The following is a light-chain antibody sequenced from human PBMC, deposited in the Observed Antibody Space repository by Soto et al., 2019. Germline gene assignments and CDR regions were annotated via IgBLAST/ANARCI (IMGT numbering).Light chain of an antibody. CDR2: DVS. CDR1: SSSKW. Sequence: DIQMTQSPATLASSVGDTVTLTCRSSSKWLARYQKKPGKAPNLLIYDVSNLERGVPPRFSGSTSVAESTLTITGLQPDDLGTYYCKHTTDFTFGQGTKVEIK. J-gene: IGKJ2*01. CDR3: KHTTDFT. V-gene: IGKV1-5*01.